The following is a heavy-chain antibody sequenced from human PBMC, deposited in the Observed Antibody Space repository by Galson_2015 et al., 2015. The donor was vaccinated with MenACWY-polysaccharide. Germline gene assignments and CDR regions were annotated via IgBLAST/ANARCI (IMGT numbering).Heavy chain of an antibody. D-gene: IGHD2-2*01. CDR1: GFTLNSYA. CDR3: ARDYCSRTSCSGMDV. CDR2: ISYDASNK. Sequence: LRLSCAASGFTLNSYALHWVRQAPGKGLEWVAVISYDASNKYYADSVEGRFTISRDNSKNTLYLQMNSLGAEDTAVYYCARDYCSRTSCSGMDVWGQGTTVTVSS. J-gene: IGHJ6*02. V-gene: IGHV3-30-3*01.